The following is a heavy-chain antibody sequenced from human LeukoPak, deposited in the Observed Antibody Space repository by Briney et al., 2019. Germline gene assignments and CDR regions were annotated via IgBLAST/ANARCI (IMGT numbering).Heavy chain of an antibody. CDR2: IYHSGST. J-gene: IGHJ4*02. V-gene: IGHV4-30-2*01. Sequence: SETLSLTCAVSGGSISSGGYSWSWIRQPPGKGLEWIGHIYHSGSTYYNPSLKSRVTISVDRSKNQFSLKLSSVTAADTAVYYCARGIPWRDFQYYFDYWGQGTLVTVSS. CDR1: GGSISSGGYS. D-gene: IGHD3-3*01. CDR3: ARGIPWRDFQYYFDY.